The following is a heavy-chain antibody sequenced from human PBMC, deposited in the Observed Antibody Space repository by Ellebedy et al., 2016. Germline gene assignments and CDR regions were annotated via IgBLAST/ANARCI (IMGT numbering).Heavy chain of an antibody. D-gene: IGHD6-19*01. Sequence: GESLKISCAASGFTFTSYDMSWVRQAPGKGLEWVSGITRGDITYYADSVKGRFTISRDNSKNTLYLQMNSLRAEDTAVYYCVRAMSGSGWYEWGQGTLVTVSS. V-gene: IGHV3-23*01. CDR3: VRAMSGSGWYE. J-gene: IGHJ4*02. CDR1: GFTFTSYD. CDR2: ITRGDIT.